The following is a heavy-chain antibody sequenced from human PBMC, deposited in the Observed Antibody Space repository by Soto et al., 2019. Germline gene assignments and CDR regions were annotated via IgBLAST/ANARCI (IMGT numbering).Heavy chain of an antibody. J-gene: IGHJ6*02. CDR1: GGSISSYD. D-gene: IGHD6-6*01. Sequence: SDTLSLPCTVSGGSISSYDWSWIRQPPGKGLEWILYIYYSGSTKYKPSLKSRVTITVDKSKNQFSLKLSSVTAADTAVYYCARKYSSSSTPEYGMNXWGQGTTVTVS. CDR3: ARKYSSSSTPEYGMNX. CDR2: IYYSGST. V-gene: IGHV4-59*01.